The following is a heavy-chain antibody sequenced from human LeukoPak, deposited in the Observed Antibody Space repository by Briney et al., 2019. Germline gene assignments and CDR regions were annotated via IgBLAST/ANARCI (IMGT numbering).Heavy chain of an antibody. Sequence: PGGSLRLSCAASGFTFSSYSMNWVRQAPGKGLERVSSISSSSSYIYYADSVKGQFTISRDNAKNSLYLQMNSLRAEDTAVYYCARGDYDYVWGSYRTDYWGQGTLVTVSS. J-gene: IGHJ4*02. CDR1: GFTFSSYS. D-gene: IGHD3-16*02. CDR2: ISSSSSYI. CDR3: ARGDYDYVWGSYRTDY. V-gene: IGHV3-21*01.